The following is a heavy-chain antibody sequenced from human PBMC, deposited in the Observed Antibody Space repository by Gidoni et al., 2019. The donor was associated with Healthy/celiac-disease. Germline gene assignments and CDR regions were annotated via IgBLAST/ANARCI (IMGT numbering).Heavy chain of an antibody. V-gene: IGHV4-30-4*01. CDR2: IYYSGST. D-gene: IGHD2-2*01. CDR1: GGSISSGDYY. J-gene: IGHJ3*02. Sequence: QVQLQESGPGLVKPSQTLSLTCPVSGGSISSGDYYWSWIRQPPGKGLEWIRYIYYSGSTYYNPSLKSRVTISVDTSKNQFSLKLSSVTAADTAVYYCARVLGGYCSSTSCYRLSGGAFDIWGQGTMVTVSS. CDR3: ARVLGGYCSSTSCYRLSGGAFDI.